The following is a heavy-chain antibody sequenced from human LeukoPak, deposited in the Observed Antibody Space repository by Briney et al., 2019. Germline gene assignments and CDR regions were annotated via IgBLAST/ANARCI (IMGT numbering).Heavy chain of an antibody. CDR2: IYTSGST. J-gene: IGHJ4*02. V-gene: IGHV4-4*07. Sequence: SETLSLTCTVSGGSISSYYWSWIRQPAGEGLEWIGRIYTSGSTNYNPSLKSRVTMSVDTSKTQFSLKLSSVTAADTAVYYCARDNSSPSWPALFDYWGQGTLVTVSS. D-gene: IGHD2-2*01. CDR1: GGSISSYY. CDR3: ARDNSSPSWPALFDY.